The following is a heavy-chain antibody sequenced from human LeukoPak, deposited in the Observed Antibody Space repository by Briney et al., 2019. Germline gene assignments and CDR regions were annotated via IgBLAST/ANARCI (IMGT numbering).Heavy chain of an antibody. J-gene: IGHJ6*03. CDR3: ARNADCSSTSCLFYYYYYYMDV. Sequence: SETLSLTCTVSGGSISSSSYYWGWIRQPPGKGLEWIGSIYYSGSTYYNPSLKSRVTISVDTSKNQFSLKLSSVTAADTAVYYCARNADCSSTSCLFYYYYYYMDVWGKGTTVTVSS. CDR1: GGSISSSSYY. CDR2: IYYSGST. D-gene: IGHD2-2*01. V-gene: IGHV4-39*01.